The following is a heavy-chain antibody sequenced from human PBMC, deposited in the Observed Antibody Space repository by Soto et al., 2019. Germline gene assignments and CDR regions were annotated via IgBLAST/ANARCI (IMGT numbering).Heavy chain of an antibody. CDR3: AKDTCGGDCYSPLFDY. CDR1: GFTFSDHA. Sequence: GGSLRLSCAASGFTFSDHAMSWVRQAPGEGLEWVSTISRAGDSAYFAVSVKGRFTISRDNAKNSLYLQMNSLRAEDTALYYCAKDTCGGDCYSPLFDYWGQGTLVTVSS. CDR2: ISRAGDSA. J-gene: IGHJ4*02. D-gene: IGHD2-21*02. V-gene: IGHV3-23*01.